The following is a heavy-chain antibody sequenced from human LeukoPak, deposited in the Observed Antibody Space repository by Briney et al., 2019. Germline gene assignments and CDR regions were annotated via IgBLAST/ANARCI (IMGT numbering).Heavy chain of an antibody. CDR2: IWYDGSNK. D-gene: IGHD6-19*01. J-gene: IGHJ4*02. CDR1: GFTFSSYG. Sequence: PGRSLRLPCAASGFTFSSYGMHSVRQAPGKALEWVSFIWYDGSNKYYADSVKGRFTISRDNSKNTLYLQMNSLRAEDTAVYYCARVLVVSGWTNIDYWGQGTLVTVSS. V-gene: IGHV3-33*01. CDR3: ARVLVVSGWTNIDY.